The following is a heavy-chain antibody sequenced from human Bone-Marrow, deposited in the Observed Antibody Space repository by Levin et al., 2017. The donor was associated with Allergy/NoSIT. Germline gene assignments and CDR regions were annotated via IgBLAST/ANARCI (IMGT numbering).Heavy chain of an antibody. Sequence: SCAVYGGSFSGYYWSWIRQPPGKGLEWIGEINHSGSTNYNPSLKSRVTISVDTSKNQFSLKLSSVTAADTAVYYCARKSLNYCSGGSCHLYYFDYWGQGTLVTVSS. CDR3: ARKSLNYCSGGSCHLYYFDY. V-gene: IGHV4-34*01. J-gene: IGHJ4*02. CDR2: INHSGST. D-gene: IGHD2-15*01. CDR1: GGSFSGYY.